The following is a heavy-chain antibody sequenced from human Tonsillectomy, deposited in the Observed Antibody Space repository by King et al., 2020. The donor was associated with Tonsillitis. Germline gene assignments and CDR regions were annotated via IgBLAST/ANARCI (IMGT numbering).Heavy chain of an antibody. V-gene: IGHV4-4*07. D-gene: IGHD3-22*01. J-gene: IGHJ3*02. CDR2: IYTSGST. CDR1: GGSTSGYY. CDR3: ARGGSYYSSGNPSAFDI. Sequence: VQLQESGPGLVKPSETLSLICIVSGGSTSGYYWSWIRQPAGKGLEWIGRIYTSGSTDYNPSLKSRVTLSVDTSKNQYSLKLRSVTAADTADYYCARGGSYYSSGNPSAFDIWGQGTMVTVSS.